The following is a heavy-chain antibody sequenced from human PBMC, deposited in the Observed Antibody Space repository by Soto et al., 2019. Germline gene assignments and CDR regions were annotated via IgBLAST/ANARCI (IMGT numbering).Heavy chain of an antibody. Sequence: SETLSLTCAVYGGSFSGYYWSWIRQPPGKGLEWIGEINHSGSTNYNPSLKSRVTISVDTSKNQFSLKLSSVTAADTAVYYCARAVVVVPAARRFGRWGQGTRVTVSS. J-gene: IGHJ5*02. CDR2: INHSGST. CDR1: GGSFSGYY. D-gene: IGHD2-2*01. CDR3: ARAVVVVPAARRFGR. V-gene: IGHV4-34*01.